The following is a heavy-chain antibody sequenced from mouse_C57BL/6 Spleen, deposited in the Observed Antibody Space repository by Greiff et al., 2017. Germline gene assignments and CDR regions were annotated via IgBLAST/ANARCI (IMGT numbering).Heavy chain of an antibody. Sequence: QVQLQQSGPELVKPGASVKISCKASGYAFSSSWMNWVKQRPGKGLERIGRLYPGDGDTNYNGKFKGKATLTADKSSSTAYMQLSSLTSEDSAVYFCARSDGYYPWFADWGQGTLVTVSA. D-gene: IGHD2-3*01. CDR3: ARSDGYYPWFAD. CDR2: LYPGDGDT. V-gene: IGHV1-82*01. CDR1: GYAFSSSW. J-gene: IGHJ3*01.